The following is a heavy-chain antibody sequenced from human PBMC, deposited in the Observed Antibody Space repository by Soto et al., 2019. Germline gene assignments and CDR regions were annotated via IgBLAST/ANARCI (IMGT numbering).Heavy chain of an antibody. CDR3: ASTSSSPYYYYYYMDV. Sequence: SETLSLTCTVSGGSISSYCWSWIRQPPGKGLEWIGYIYYSGSTNYNPSLKSRVTISVDTSKNQFSLKLSSVTAADTAVYYCASTSSSPYYYYYYMDVWGKGTTVTVSS. J-gene: IGHJ6*03. D-gene: IGHD6-6*01. CDR1: GGSISSYC. V-gene: IGHV4-59*01. CDR2: IYYSGST.